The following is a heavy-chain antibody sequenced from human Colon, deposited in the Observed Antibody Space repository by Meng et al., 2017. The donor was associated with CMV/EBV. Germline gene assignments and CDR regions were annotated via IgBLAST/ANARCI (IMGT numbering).Heavy chain of an antibody. V-gene: IGHV3-30*02. J-gene: IGHJ4*02. CDR3: VKDQCRG. Sequence: GQGVGGGGGVVLAGCSLRLFCAASGVPFSDYGMHGLRQAPGKGLEWVAFVLYDGSRKYYGDSVKGQFSISRDNSKNTFYLQMNSLRADDTAVYYCVKDQCRGWGQGTLVTVSS. CDR2: VLYDGSRK. CDR1: GVPFSDYG. D-gene: IGHD3-10*01.